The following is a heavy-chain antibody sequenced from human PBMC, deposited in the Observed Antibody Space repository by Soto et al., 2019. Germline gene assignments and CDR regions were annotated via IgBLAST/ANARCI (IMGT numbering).Heavy chain of an antibody. V-gene: IGHV3-23*01. Sequence: PGGSLRLSCAASGFTFSTNSMSWVRQAPGKGLEWVSSISGDSGAIYSADSVKGRFTISRDNSKNTLFLQMSSLRADDTAVYYCTKGARSAAFDIWGQGTMVTVSS. CDR3: TKGARSAAFDI. CDR2: ISGDSGAI. D-gene: IGHD6-19*01. J-gene: IGHJ3*02. CDR1: GFTFSTNS.